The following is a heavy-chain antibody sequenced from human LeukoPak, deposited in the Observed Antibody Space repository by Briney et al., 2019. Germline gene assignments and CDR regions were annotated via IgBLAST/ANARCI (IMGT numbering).Heavy chain of an antibody. V-gene: IGHV4-59*08. CDR3: ARSHYHGSGSYYTY. CDR1: GGSISSYY. D-gene: IGHD3-10*01. J-gene: IGHJ4*02. Sequence: SETLSLTCTVSGGSISSYYWSWIRQPPGKGLEWIGYIYYSGSTYYNPSLKSRVTISVDTSKNQFSLKLSSVTAADTAVYYCARSHYHGSGSYYTYWGQGTLVTVSS. CDR2: IYYSGST.